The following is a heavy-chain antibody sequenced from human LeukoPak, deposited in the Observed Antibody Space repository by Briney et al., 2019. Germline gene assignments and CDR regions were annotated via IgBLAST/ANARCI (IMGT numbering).Heavy chain of an antibody. J-gene: IGHJ4*02. CDR3: ARGQVRLALDY. V-gene: IGHV4-34*01. CDR1: GGSFSGYY. CDR2: INHSGST. Sequence: SETLSLTCAVYGGSFSGYYWSWIRQPPGKGLEWIGEINHSGSTNYNPSLKSRVTISVDTSKSQFSLKLSSVTAADTAVYYCARGQVRLALDYWGQGTLVTVSS. D-gene: IGHD3-10*01.